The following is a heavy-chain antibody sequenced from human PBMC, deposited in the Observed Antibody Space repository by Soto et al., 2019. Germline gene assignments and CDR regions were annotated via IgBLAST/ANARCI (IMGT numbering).Heavy chain of an antibody. Sequence: SETLSLTCTVSGGSISSYYWSWIRQHLGKGLEWIGFIYYTGSTYCNPSLRSRCSMSLDTSENQFSLNLNSVTAADTAVYYCARSGRPLTEFHSWGQGILVTVSS. CDR2: IYYTGST. CDR3: ARSGRPLTEFHS. D-gene: IGHD6-25*01. J-gene: IGHJ4*02. V-gene: IGHV4-59*06. CDR1: GGSISSYY.